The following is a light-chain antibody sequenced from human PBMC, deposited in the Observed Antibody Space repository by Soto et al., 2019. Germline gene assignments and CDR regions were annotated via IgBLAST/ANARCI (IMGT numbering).Light chain of an antibody. V-gene: IGLV1-40*01. CDR1: SSNIGAGYD. J-gene: IGLJ2*01. CDR3: QSYDNSLIVVV. Sequence: QSVLTQPPSVSGAPGQRVTFSCTGSSSNIGAGYDVHWYQQLPGTAPKLLIYGNSNRPSGVPERFSGSKSGTSASLAITGLQAEDEADYYCQSYDNSLIVVVFGGGTKRTVL. CDR2: GNS.